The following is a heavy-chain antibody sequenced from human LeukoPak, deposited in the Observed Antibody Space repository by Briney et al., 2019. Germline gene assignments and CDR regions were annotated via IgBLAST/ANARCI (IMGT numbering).Heavy chain of an antibody. V-gene: IGHV1-2*04. CDR3: ARAGGDHGSWFDP. CDR1: GYTCTGYY. J-gene: IGHJ5*02. Sequence: GASVKVSCKASGYTCTGYYMHWVRQAPGQGLGWRGWINPNSGGTNYAQKFQGWVTMTRDTFISTAYMELSRLRSDDTAVYYCARAGGDHGSWFDPWGQGTLVTVSS. D-gene: IGHD3-10*01. CDR2: INPNSGGT.